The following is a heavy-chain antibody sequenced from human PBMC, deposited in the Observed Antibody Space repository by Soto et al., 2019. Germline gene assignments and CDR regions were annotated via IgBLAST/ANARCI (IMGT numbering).Heavy chain of an antibody. CDR2: LYYSGST. Sequence: SETLSLTCTVSGGSISSSGHDWVWIRQPPGKGLEWVGSLYYSGSTYYNPSLESRVTMSVDTSQNWFSLKLSSVTAADTALYYWARLLCSGATRYSGFWGQGTLVTVSS. CDR1: GGSISSSGHD. CDR3: ARLLCSGATRYSGF. J-gene: IGHJ4*02. V-gene: IGHV4-39*01. D-gene: IGHD2-15*01.